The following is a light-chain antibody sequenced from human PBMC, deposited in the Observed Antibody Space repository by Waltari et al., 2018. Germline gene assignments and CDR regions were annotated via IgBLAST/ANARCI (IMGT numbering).Light chain of an antibody. J-gene: IGLJ3*02. CDR3: QVWDGITSTGV. V-gene: IGLV3-1*01. CDR1: KLGDKY. Sequence: SYELTQPPSVSVSSGQTAIITCSGDKLGDKYVCWYQQKPGQPPVFIIYEDTMRPSGIPERFSGSNAWNTATLTISGTQTLDEADYYCQVWDGITSTGVFGGGTRLTVL. CDR2: EDT.